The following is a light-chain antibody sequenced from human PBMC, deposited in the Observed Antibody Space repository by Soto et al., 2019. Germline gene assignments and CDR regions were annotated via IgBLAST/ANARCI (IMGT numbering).Light chain of an antibody. Sequence: QSALTQPASVSGSPGQSITISCTGTYSDVGAYKYVSWYQQHPGKAPKLIIYEVSNRPSGVPNRFSASKSGNTASLTISGLQTEDEADYFCSSFSATTTTTVVFGGGTKLTVL. V-gene: IGLV2-14*01. J-gene: IGLJ2*01. CDR3: SSFSATTTTTVV. CDR2: EVS. CDR1: YSDVGAYKY.